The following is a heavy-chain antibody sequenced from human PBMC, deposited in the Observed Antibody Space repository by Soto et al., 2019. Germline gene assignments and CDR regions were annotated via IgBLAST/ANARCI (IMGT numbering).Heavy chain of an antibody. CDR1: GFTFSSYA. J-gene: IGHJ4*02. CDR3: AKGARPFEY. CDR2: ISSSGGNT. V-gene: IGHV3-23*01. Sequence: EVQLLESGGALVQPGGSLRLSCAASGFTFSSYAMTWVRQAPGKGLEWVSAISSSGGNTYYADSVKGRFTISRDNSKNTVYLQMNSLRAEDTAVYYCAKGARPFEYWGQGTLVTVSS. D-gene: IGHD6-6*01.